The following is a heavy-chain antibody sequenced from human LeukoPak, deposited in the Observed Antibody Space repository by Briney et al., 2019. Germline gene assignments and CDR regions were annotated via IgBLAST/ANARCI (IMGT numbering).Heavy chain of an antibody. CDR1: GFIFSSYW. V-gene: IGHV3-74*01. CDR3: AREFPDYYGSGSKYGVDV. Sequence: GGSLRLSCAASGFIFSSYWMHWVRQAPGKGLVWVSHINSDGSGTSYADSVKGRFTISRDNAKNTLYLQMNSLRAEDTAVYYCAREFPDYYGSGSKYGVDVWGQGTTVTVSS. J-gene: IGHJ6*02. D-gene: IGHD3-10*01. CDR2: INSDGSGT.